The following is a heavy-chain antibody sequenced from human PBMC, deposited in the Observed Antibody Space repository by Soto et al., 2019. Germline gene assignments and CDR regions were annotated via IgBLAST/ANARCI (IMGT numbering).Heavy chain of an antibody. CDR3: AHRGGATVGLYYFDY. V-gene: IGHV2-5*01. CDR1: GFSLSTTGVG. D-gene: IGHD3-16*01. CDR2: IYWHNDE. J-gene: IGHJ4*02. Sequence: SGPTLVNPTQTLTLTCTFSGFSLSTTGVGVSWIRQPPGKALEWLALIYWHNDERYSPSLKSRLTITKDTSKNQVVLTMTNMDPVDTATYYCAHRGGATVGLYYFDYWGQGALVTVSS.